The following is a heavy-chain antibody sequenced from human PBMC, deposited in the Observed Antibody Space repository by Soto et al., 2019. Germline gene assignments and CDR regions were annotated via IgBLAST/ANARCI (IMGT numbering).Heavy chain of an antibody. CDR1: GFSFGTYN. Sequence: KPGGSLRLSCAASGFSFGTYNMNWVRQAPGKGLEWVSSISSGRPDIFYADSVRGRFTISRDDAKKSLFLQMNSLRADDTAVYYCARDHLGIAAGDFDLWGQGTLVTVSS. D-gene: IGHD6-19*01. J-gene: IGHJ4*02. CDR3: ARDHLGIAAGDFDL. CDR2: ISSGRPDI. V-gene: IGHV3-21*01.